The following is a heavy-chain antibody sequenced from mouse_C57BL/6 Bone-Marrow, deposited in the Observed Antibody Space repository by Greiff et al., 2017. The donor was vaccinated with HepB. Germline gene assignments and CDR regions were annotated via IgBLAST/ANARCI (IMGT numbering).Heavy chain of an antibody. Sequence: VQLQQSGAELARPGASVKLSCKASGYTFTSYGISWVKQRTGQGLEWIGEIYPRSGNTYYNEKFKGKATLTADKSSSTAYMELRSLTSEDSAVYFCARSRDGYWDFDVWGTGTTVTVSS. CDR3: ARSRDGYWDFDV. J-gene: IGHJ1*03. D-gene: IGHD2-3*01. CDR1: GYTFTSYG. V-gene: IGHV1-81*01. CDR2: IYPRSGNT.